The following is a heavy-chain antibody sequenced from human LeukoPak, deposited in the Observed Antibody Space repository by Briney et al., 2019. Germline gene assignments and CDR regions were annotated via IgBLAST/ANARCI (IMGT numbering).Heavy chain of an antibody. CDR3: AKDMKYQNIVAAFDY. D-gene: IGHD5-12*01. V-gene: IGHV3-23*01. J-gene: IGHJ4*02. CDR2: ISGSGGST. Sequence: GSLRLSCAASGFTFSSYAMSWVRQAPGKGLEWVSAISGSGGSTYYADSVKGRFTISRDNSKNTLYLQMNSLRAEDTAVYYCAKDMKYQNIVAAFDYWAREPWSPSPQ. CDR1: GFTFSSYA.